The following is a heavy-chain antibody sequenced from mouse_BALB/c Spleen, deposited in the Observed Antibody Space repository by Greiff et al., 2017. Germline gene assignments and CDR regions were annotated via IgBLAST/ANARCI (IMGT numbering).Heavy chain of an antibody. CDR1: GYTFTDYA. Sequence: VMLVESGAELVRPGVSVKISCKGSGYTFTDYAMHWVKQSHAKSLEWIGVISTYYGDASYNQKFKGKATMTVDKSSSTAYMELARLTSEDSAIYYCARNYGSSPAWFAYWGQGTLVTVSA. D-gene: IGHD1-1*01. CDR2: ISTYYGDA. V-gene: IGHV1S137*01. J-gene: IGHJ3*01. CDR3: ARNYGSSPAWFAY.